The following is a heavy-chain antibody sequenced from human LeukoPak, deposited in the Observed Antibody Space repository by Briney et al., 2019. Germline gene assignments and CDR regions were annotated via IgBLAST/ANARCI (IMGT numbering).Heavy chain of an antibody. D-gene: IGHD5-18*01. CDR2: IKQDGSEK. V-gene: IGHV3-7*03. J-gene: IGHJ4*02. Sequence: PGGSLRLSCAASGFTFSSYWMSWVRQAPGKGLEWVANIKQDGSEKYYVDSVKGRFTISRDNSKNTLYLQMNSLRAEDTAVYYCAKNRYSYGYYFDYWGQGTLVTVSS. CDR1: GFTFSSYW. CDR3: AKNRYSYGYYFDY.